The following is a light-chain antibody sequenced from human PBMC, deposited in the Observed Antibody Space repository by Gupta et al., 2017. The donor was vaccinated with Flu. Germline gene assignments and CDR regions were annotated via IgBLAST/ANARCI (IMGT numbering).Light chain of an antibody. V-gene: IGKV3-20*01. CDR2: GRF. CDR1: QSVRGDS. Sequence: GTLSLSPGERPTPSCMASQSVRGDSLAWYQQKPGQAPRLLIHGRFTRATGVPDRFSGSGSGTDFTLTISRLEPEDFAVYCCQQEGSSPITFGRGTKVDIK. J-gene: IGKJ4*02. CDR3: QQEGSSPIT.